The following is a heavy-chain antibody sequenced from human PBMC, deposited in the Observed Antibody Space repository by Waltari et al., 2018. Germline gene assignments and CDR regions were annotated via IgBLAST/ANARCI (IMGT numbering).Heavy chain of an antibody. Sequence: QLQLQESGPGLVKPSETLSLTCTVSGGSISSSSYYWGWIRQPPGQGPAWIGSIYYSGSTYYNPSLKSRVTISVDTSKNQFSLKLSSVTAADTAVYYCARHWRYNDRRATIFGVVMDFDYWGQGTLVTVSS. CDR1: GGSISSSSYY. J-gene: IGHJ4*02. CDR2: IYYSGST. V-gene: IGHV4-39*01. D-gene: IGHD3-3*01. CDR3: ARHWRYNDRRATIFGVVMDFDY.